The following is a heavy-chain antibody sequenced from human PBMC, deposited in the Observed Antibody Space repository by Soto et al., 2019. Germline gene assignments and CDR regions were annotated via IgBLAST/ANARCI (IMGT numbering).Heavy chain of an antibody. D-gene: IGHD6-25*01. J-gene: IGHJ4*02. CDR1: GASISSSKW. V-gene: IGHV4-4*02. CDR3: ARGERQQQRDY. CDR2: IDHSGTT. Sequence: QVQLQESGPGLVKPSGTLSLTCAVSGASISSSKWWSWGRQPPGKGLEWIGAIDHSGTTTYNPSLKSRVIISVDKSKNQFSLKVTSVTDADTAVYFCARGERQQQRDYWGQGTLVTVSS.